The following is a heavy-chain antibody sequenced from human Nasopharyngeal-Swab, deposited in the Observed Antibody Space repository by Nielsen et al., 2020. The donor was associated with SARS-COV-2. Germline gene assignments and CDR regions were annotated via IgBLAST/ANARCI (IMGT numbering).Heavy chain of an antibody. Sequence: GSLRLSCAASGFTFSSYGMHWVRQAPGKGLEWVAVISYDGSNKYYADSVKGRFTISRDNSKNTLYLQMNSLRAEDRAVYYCAKGYFLDYWGQGTLVTVSS. CDR1: GFTFSSYG. CDR3: AKGYFLDY. V-gene: IGHV3-30*18. D-gene: IGHD2/OR15-2a*01. CDR2: ISYDGSNK. J-gene: IGHJ4*02.